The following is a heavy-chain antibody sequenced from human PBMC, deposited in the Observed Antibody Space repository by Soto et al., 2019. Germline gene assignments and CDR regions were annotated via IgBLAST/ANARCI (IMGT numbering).Heavy chain of an antibody. CDR2: IIPIFGTA. CDR1: GGTFSSYA. V-gene: IGHV1-69*13. J-gene: IGHJ3*02. Sequence: SVKVSCKASGGTFSSYAISWVRQAPGQGLEWMGGIIPIFGTANYAQKFQGRATITADESTSTAYMELSSLRSEDTAVYYCARSYYDSSGYYYVGAFDIWGQGTMVTVSS. D-gene: IGHD3-22*01. CDR3: ARSYYDSSGYYYVGAFDI.